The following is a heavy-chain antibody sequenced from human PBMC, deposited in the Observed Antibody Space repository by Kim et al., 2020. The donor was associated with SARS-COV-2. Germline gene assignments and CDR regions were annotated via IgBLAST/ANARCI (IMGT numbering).Heavy chain of an antibody. CDR1: GGSISSSSYY. V-gene: IGHV4-39*07. D-gene: IGHD6-19*01. CDR3: ARKQWLVGGAFDI. Sequence: SETLSLTCTVSGGSISSSSYYWGWIRQPPGKGLEWIGSIYYSGSTYYNPSLKSRVTISVDTSKNQFSLKLSSVTAADTAVYYCARKQWLVGGAFDIWGQGTMVTVSS. CDR2: IYYSGST. J-gene: IGHJ3*02.